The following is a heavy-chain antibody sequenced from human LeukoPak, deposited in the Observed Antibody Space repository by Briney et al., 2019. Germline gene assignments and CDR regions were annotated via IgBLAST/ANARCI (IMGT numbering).Heavy chain of an antibody. Sequence: PSQTLSLTCTVSVGSISSGYYYWSWIRQPPGKGLEWIVYIYYSGSTYYNPSLKSRVTISVDTSKNQFSLKLSSVTAADTAVYYCARDRDSGSYWDYYYYGMDVWGQGTTVTVSS. D-gene: IGHD1-26*01. CDR3: ARDRDSGSYWDYYYYGMDV. J-gene: IGHJ6*02. CDR1: VGSISSGYYY. V-gene: IGHV4-30-4*01. CDR2: IYYSGST.